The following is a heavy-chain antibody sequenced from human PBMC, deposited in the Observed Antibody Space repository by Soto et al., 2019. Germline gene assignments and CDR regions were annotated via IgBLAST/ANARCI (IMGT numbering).Heavy chain of an antibody. CDR3: ARFRAGSWYYYYGMDF. D-gene: IGHD2-15*01. CDR2: IIPIFGTA. J-gene: IGHJ6*02. Sequence: QVQLVQYGAEVKKPGYSVKVSCKASGGTFSSYAISWVRQATGQGLDLMGGIIPIFGTANHVQKFQGRVTITAAESTSIAYMELSSLRSEYTAVYYWARFRAGSWYYYYGMDFWGQGTTVTVSS. CDR1: GGTFSSYA. V-gene: IGHV1-69*01.